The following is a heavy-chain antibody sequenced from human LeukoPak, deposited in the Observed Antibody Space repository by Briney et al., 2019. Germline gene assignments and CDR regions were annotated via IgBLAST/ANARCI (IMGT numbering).Heavy chain of an antibody. Sequence: GASVKVSCKASGYTFTSYAMNWVRQAPGQGLEWMGWINTNTGNPTYAQGFTGRVVFSLDTSVSTAYLQISSLKAEDTAVYYCARAGGDYGDWYFDLWGRGTLVTVSS. J-gene: IGHJ2*01. CDR3: ARAGGDYGDWYFDL. V-gene: IGHV7-4-1*02. CDR2: INTNTGNP. CDR1: GYTFTSYA. D-gene: IGHD2-21*02.